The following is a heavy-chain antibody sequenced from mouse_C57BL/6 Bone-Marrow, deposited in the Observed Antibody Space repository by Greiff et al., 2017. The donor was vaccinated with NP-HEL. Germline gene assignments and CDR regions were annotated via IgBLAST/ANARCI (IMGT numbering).Heavy chain of an antibody. CDR3: ARRVTVVAKRYFDV. CDR2: IYPGDGDT. D-gene: IGHD1-1*01. Sequence: LQESGPELVKPGASVKISCKASGYAFSSSWMNWVKQRPGKGLEWIGRIYPGDGDTNYNGKFKGKATLTADKSSSTAYMQLSSLTSEDSAVYFCARRVTVVAKRYFDVWGTGTTVTVSS. J-gene: IGHJ1*03. CDR1: GYAFSSSW. V-gene: IGHV1-82*01.